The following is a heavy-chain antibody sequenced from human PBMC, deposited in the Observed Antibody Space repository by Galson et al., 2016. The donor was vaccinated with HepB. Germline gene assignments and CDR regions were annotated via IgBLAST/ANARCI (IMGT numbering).Heavy chain of an antibody. J-gene: IGHJ6*02. D-gene: IGHD3-10*01. Sequence: SLRLSCAASGFTFSRYSMNWVRQAPGKGLEWVSNIRDTGISSYADSVKGRFTIFRDNSKGTLYLEMINLRADDTALYYCAKEGGGFTMVRGAPYYYYAMDVWGQGTTVTVSS. CDR2: IRDTGISS. V-gene: IGHV3-23*01. CDR3: AKEGGGFTMVRGAPYYYYAMDV. CDR1: GFTFSRYS.